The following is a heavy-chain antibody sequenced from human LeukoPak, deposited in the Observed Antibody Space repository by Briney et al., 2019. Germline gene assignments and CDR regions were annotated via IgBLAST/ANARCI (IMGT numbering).Heavy chain of an antibody. CDR1: GGSISSYY. Sequence: SETLSLTCTVSGGSISSYYWIWIRQPPGKGLEWIGYIYYSGSTNYNPSLKSRVTISVDTSKNQFSLKLSSVTAADTAVYYCARGPIGAFDIWGQGTMVTVSS. V-gene: IGHV4-59*01. CDR2: IYYSGST. D-gene: IGHD2-15*01. J-gene: IGHJ3*02. CDR3: ARGPIGAFDI.